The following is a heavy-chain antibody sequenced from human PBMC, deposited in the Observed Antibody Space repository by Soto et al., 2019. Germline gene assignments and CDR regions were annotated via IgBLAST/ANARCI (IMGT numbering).Heavy chain of an antibody. V-gene: IGHV4-39*01. CDR1: GGSISSSSYY. CDR2: IYSSGST. D-gene: IGHD2-21*02. CDR3: ARLRGEAYCGGDCYKTYFDY. Sequence: QLQLQESGPGLVKPSETLSLTCTVSGGSISSSSYYWGWIRQPPGKGLEWIGSIYSSGSTYYNPSLQSRVTLSLDTSKNQFSLKLSSVTAADTAVYYCARLRGEAYCGGDCYKTYFDYWGQGTLVTVSS. J-gene: IGHJ4*02.